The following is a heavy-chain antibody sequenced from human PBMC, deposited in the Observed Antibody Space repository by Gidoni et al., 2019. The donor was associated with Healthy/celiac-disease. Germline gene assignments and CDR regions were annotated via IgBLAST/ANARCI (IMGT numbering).Heavy chain of an antibody. D-gene: IGHD6-19*01. CDR3: ADSRKGFSGWGN. CDR2: ISGSGGST. V-gene: IGHV3-23*01. J-gene: IGHJ4*02. CDR1: GFTFSSYA. Sequence: EVQLLESGGGLVQPGGSLRLSCAASGFTFSSYAMSWVRQAPGKGLEWVSAISGSGGSTYYADSVKGRFTISRDNSKNSLYLQMNSLRAEDTAVYYCADSRKGFSGWGNWGQGTLVTVSS.